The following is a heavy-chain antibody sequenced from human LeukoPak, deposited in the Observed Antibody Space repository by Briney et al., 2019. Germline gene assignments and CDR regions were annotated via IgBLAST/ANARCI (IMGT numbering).Heavy chain of an antibody. D-gene: IGHD3-22*01. CDR3: ASVLNYFESSGYYFDD. CDR2: MIPIFGTA. Sequence: SVKVSCKPSGGTFRSDAISWVRQAPGQGLEWMGRMIPIFGTAQYAPKFQGRVTITTDESTSTAYMQLSSLRSEDTAVYYCASVLNYFESSGYYFDDWGQGTLATVSS. CDR1: GGTFRSDA. J-gene: IGHJ4*02. V-gene: IGHV1-69*05.